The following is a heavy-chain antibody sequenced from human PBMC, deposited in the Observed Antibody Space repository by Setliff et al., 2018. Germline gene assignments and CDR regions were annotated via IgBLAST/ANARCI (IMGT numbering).Heavy chain of an antibody. CDR2: IYHSGST. Sequence: SETLSLTCAVSGYSISSGYYWGWIRQPPGKGLEWIGSIYHSGSTYYNPSLKSRVTISVDTSKNQFSLKLSSVTAADTAVYYCASSKGQLRYSYGPNWFDPWGQGTLVTVSS. CDR3: ASSKGQLRYSYGPNWFDP. D-gene: IGHD5-18*01. CDR1: GYSISSGYY. J-gene: IGHJ5*02. V-gene: IGHV4-38-2*01.